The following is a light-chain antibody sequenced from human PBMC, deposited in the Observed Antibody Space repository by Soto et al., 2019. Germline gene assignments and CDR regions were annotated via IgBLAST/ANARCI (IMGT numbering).Light chain of an antibody. V-gene: IGKV1-5*01. Sequence: DIQMTQSPSTLSASVGDRVTITCRASQSISSWLAWYQQKPGKAPNLLIYDASSLESGVPSRFSGSGSGTEFTLTISSLQPDDFATYYCQQYQSSWTFGQGTKVEIK. CDR3: QQYQSSWT. CDR1: QSISSW. CDR2: DAS. J-gene: IGKJ1*01.